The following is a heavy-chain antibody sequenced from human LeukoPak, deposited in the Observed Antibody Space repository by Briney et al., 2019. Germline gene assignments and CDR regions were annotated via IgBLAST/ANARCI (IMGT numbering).Heavy chain of an antibody. V-gene: IGHV1-2*06. CDR3: ASGITGTTGYFDY. CDR1: GYTFTGYY. J-gene: IGHJ4*02. Sequence: ASVKVSRKASGYTFTGYYMHWVRQAPGQGLEWMGRINPNSGGTNYAQKFQGRVTMTRDTSISTAYMELSRLRSDDTAVYYCASGITGTTGYFDYWGQGTLVTVSS. D-gene: IGHD1-7*01. CDR2: INPNSGGT.